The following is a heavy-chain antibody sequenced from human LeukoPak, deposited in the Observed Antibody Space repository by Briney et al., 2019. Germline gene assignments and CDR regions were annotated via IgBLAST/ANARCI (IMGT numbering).Heavy chain of an antibody. CDR2: ISYDGSNK. V-gene: IGHV3-30*18. D-gene: IGHD5-12*01. J-gene: IGHJ6*02. CDR3: AKDGASSGYDLDYYYGMDV. CDR1: GFTFSSYC. Sequence: SLRLSCAASGFTFSSYCMHWVRQAPGKGLEGGAVISYDGSNKYYADSVKGRFTISRDNSKNTLYLQMNSLRAEDTAVYYCAKDGASSGYDLDYYYGMDVWGQGTTVTVSS.